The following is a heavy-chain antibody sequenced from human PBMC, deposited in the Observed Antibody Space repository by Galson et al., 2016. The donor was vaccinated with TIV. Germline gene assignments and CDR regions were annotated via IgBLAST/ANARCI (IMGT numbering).Heavy chain of an antibody. CDR3: ATVAWFPGLSLDS. V-gene: IGHV1-24*01. CDR2: FDPEAGRT. Sequence: SVKVSCKVSGYTLSEIAMHWVRQAPGKGLEWMGGFDPEAGRTIYAQKFHGKVTVTEGTATDTAYMEVNNLRSDDTAVYYCATVAWFPGLSLDSWGQGTLVTFSS. D-gene: IGHD3-22*01. CDR1: GYTLSEIA. J-gene: IGHJ4*02.